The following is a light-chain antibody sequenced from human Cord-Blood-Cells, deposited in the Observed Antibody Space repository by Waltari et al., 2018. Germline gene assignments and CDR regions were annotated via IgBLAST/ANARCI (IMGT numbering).Light chain of an antibody. Sequence: DIQMTQSPSPLSASVVDRVTITCRASQSISSYLNWYQQKPGKAPNLLIYAASSLQSGVPSRFSGSGSGTDFTLTISSLQPEDFATYYCQQSYSTPWTFGQGTKVEIK. CDR1: QSISSY. J-gene: IGKJ1*01. CDR3: QQSYSTPWT. CDR2: AAS. V-gene: IGKV1-39*01.